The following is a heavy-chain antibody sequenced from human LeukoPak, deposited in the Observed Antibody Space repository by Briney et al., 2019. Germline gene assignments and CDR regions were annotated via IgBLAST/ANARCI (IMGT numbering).Heavy chain of an antibody. CDR1: GFTFSSYA. D-gene: IGHD5-18*01. CDR2: ISGSGGST. J-gene: IGHJ4*02. V-gene: IGHV3-23*01. Sequence: GGSLRLSCAASGFTFSSYAMSWVRQAPGKGLEWVSAISGSGGSTYYADSVKGRFTISRDNSKNTLYLRMNSLRAEDTAVYYCAKGHGYSYGYDFDYWGQGTLVTVSS. CDR3: AKGHGYSYGYDFDY.